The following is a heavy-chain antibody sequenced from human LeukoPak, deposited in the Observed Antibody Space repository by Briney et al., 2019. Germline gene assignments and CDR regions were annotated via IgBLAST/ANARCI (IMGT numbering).Heavy chain of an antibody. CDR2: INHSGST. D-gene: IGHD3-22*01. J-gene: IGHJ6*03. Sequence: SETLSLTCTVSGGSINSNSYYWSWIRQPPGKGLEWIGEINHSGSTNYNPSLKSRVTISVDTSKNQFSLKLSSVTAADTAVYYCARGEWGDDSSGSGTYYYYYYMDVWGKGTTVTMSS. CDR3: ARGEWGDDSSGSGTYYYYYYMDV. V-gene: IGHV4-39*07. CDR1: GGSINSNSYY.